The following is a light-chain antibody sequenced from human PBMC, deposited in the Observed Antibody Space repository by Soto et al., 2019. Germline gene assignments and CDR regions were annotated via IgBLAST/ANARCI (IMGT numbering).Light chain of an antibody. CDR1: QSVSSN. J-gene: IGKJ1*01. V-gene: IGKV3-20*01. CDR2: GAS. CDR3: QQYGSSPRT. Sequence: EIVMTQSPATLSVSPGERATLSCRASQSVSSNLAWYQQKPGQAPRLLIYGASTRATDIPGRFSGSGSGTDFTLTISRLEPEDFAVYYCQQYGSSPRTFGQGTKVDIK.